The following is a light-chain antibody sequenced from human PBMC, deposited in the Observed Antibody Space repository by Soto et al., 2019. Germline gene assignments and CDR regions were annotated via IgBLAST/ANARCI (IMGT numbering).Light chain of an antibody. Sequence: QSALTQPRSVSGSPGQSVTISCTGTSSDVGAYKYVSWYQQHPGKAPKLMIYNGNTRPSGVPDRFSGSKSGDTASLTISGLQAEDDADYYCCSFAGSCTSYVFGTGTKVTVL. CDR3: CSFAGSCTSYV. CDR1: SSDVGAYKY. J-gene: IGLJ1*01. V-gene: IGLV2-11*01. CDR2: NGN.